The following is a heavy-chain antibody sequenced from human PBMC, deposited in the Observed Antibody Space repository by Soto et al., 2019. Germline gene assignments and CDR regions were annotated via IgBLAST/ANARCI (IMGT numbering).Heavy chain of an antibody. J-gene: IGHJ5*02. CDR1: GASVTSPEHY. V-gene: IGHV4-30-4*01. Sequence: PSETLSLTCSVSGASVTSPEHYWTWIRQSPGKGLEWIGYIYYGGSTVYNPSLKGRSTVSLDTSKNQCSLNLTSVTAADAAVYFWPRGRYCLSGDCFPNWFDPWGQGTLVTVSS. CDR2: IYYGGST. D-gene: IGHD2-21*02. CDR3: PRGRYCLSGDCFPNWFDP.